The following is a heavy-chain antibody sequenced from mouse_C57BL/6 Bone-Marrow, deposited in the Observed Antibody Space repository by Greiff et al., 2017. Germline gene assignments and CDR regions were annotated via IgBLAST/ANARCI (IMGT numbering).Heavy chain of an antibody. J-gene: IGHJ1*03. Sequence: EVQVVESGAELVKPGASVKLSCTATGFNIKDYYMHWVKQRTEEGLEWIGRIDPEDGETKYAPTFQGKATITADTSYNTAYLQLSSLTTEDTAVYYCAPHYYGKGFDVWGTGTTVTVSS. CDR2: IDPEDGET. CDR1: GFNIKDYY. V-gene: IGHV14-2*01. D-gene: IGHD1-2*01. CDR3: APHYYGKGFDV.